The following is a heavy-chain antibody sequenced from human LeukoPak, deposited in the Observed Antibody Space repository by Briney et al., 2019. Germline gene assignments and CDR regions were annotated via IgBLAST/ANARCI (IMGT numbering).Heavy chain of an antibody. D-gene: IGHD2-8*01. CDR3: AKDTSIGKYCTNGVCSPFDY. Sequence: PGGSLTLSCAGSGFTFSSYAMSWVRQAPGQGLEWVSVISDSGDYTSHADSVRGRFTISRDNSRNTLYLQMISLRPEDTAEYYCAKDTSIGKYCTNGVCSPFDYWGQGTLVTVSS. CDR2: ISDSGDYT. J-gene: IGHJ4*02. CDR1: GFTFSSYA. V-gene: IGHV3-23*01.